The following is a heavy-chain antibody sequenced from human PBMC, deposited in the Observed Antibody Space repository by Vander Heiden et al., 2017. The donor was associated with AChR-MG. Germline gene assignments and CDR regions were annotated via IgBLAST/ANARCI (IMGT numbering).Heavy chain of an antibody. Sequence: VRLVAPGGGLVQPGGPLGPSCVVSGLTYSNYWMSWVRQAPGKGLEWVANINEDGSERNYVDSVRGRFTISSDNAKNSLYLQMNSLTAEDTALYYCARDEGAAGNWGQGALVTVSS. V-gene: IGHV3-7*03. J-gene: IGHJ4*02. CDR1: GLTYSNYW. CDR3: ARDEGAAGN. CDR2: INEDGSER.